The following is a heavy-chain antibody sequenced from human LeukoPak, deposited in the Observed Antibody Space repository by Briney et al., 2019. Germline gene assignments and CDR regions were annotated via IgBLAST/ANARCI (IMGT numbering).Heavy chain of an antibody. CDR2: IWYDGSKK. Sequence: GRPLRLSCAASGFTFSSYGMHWVRQAPGKGLEWVAVIWYDGSKKYYADSVKGRFTISRDNSKNTLYLQMNSLRAEDTAVYYCARDVSVRGVINYFDYWGQGTLVTVSS. D-gene: IGHD3-10*01. J-gene: IGHJ4*02. CDR3: ARDVSVRGVINYFDY. CDR1: GFTFSSYG. V-gene: IGHV3-33*01.